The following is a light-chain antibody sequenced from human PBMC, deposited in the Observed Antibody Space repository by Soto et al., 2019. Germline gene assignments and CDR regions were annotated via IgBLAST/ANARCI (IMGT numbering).Light chain of an antibody. CDR1: SSDVGGYNS. CDR2: AVT. J-gene: IGLJ3*02. CDR3: SSYTDGATGV. Sequence: QSAPTQPASVSGSPGPSITISCTGTSSDVGGYNSVSWYQQHPGKAPKLMIYAVTDRPSGVSNRFSGSKSGNTASLNISGLQTEDDAGYYCSSYTDGATGVFCGGTKLTVL. V-gene: IGLV2-14*01.